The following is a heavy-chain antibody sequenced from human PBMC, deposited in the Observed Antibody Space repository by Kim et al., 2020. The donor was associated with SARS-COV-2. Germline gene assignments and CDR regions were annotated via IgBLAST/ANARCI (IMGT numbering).Heavy chain of an antibody. J-gene: IGHJ6*02. CDR2: IKQDGSEK. D-gene: IGHD6-13*01. Sequence: GGSLRLSCAASGFTFSSYWMSWVRQAPGKGLEWVANIKQDGSEKYYVDSVKGRFTISRDNAKNSLYLQMNSLRAEDTAVYYCARERAAAGQTYYYYYGMDVWGQGTTVTVSS. CDR3: ARERAAAGQTYYYYYGMDV. CDR1: GFTFSSYW. V-gene: IGHV3-7*01.